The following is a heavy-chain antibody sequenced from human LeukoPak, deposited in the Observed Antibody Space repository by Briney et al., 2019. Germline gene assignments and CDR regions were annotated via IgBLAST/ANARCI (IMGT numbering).Heavy chain of an antibody. J-gene: IGHJ5*02. Sequence: KPGESLKISYKGSGYSFTSYWIGWVRQMPGKGLEWMGIIYPGDSDTRYSPSFQGQVTISADKSISTAYLQWSSLKASDTAMYYCARHGSGYCSGGSCYSAKGEFDPWGQGTLVTVSS. D-gene: IGHD2-15*01. V-gene: IGHV5-51*01. CDR2: IYPGDSDT. CDR3: ARHGSGYCSGGSCYSAKGEFDP. CDR1: GYSFTSYW.